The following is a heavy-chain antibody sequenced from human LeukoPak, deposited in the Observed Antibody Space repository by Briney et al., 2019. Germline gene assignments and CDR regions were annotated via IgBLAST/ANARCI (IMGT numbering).Heavy chain of an antibody. D-gene: IGHD6-6*01. CDR1: GFTFGDYA. J-gene: IGHJ4*02. CDR3: ARASSSDY. Sequence: GRSLRLSCATSGFTFGDYAMHWVRQAPGKGLEWVSGISWNSGTIGYADSVKGRFTISRDNAKSSVSLQMNSLRAEDTAVYYCARASSSDYWGQGTLVTVSS. V-gene: IGHV3-9*01. CDR2: ISWNSGTI.